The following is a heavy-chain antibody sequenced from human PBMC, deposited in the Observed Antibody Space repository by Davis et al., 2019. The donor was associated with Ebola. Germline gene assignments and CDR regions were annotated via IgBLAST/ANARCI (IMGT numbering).Heavy chain of an antibody. V-gene: IGHV3-23*01. CDR2: ISGSGGST. CDR3: AKDLPVLRFLEWYPDV. J-gene: IGHJ6*04. D-gene: IGHD3-3*01. Sequence: GESLKISCAASGFTFSSYAMSWVRQASGKGLEWVSAISGSGGSTYYADSVKGRFTISRDNSKNTLYLQMNSLRAEDTAVYYCAKDLPVLRFLEWYPDVWGKGTTVTVSS. CDR1: GFTFSSYA.